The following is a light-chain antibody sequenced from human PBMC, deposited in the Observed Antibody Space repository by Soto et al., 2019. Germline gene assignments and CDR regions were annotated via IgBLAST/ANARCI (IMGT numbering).Light chain of an antibody. CDR3: QVWDSSSGHPGV. Sequence: SYELTQPPSVSVAPGQTARITCGGNNIGSKSVHWYQQKPGQAPVLVVFDDSDRPSGIPERFSGSSSRTTATLTISRVEAADEADYYCQVWDSSSGHPGVVGRGTKLTVL. CDR1: NIGSKS. CDR2: DDS. V-gene: IGLV3-21*02. J-gene: IGLJ3*02.